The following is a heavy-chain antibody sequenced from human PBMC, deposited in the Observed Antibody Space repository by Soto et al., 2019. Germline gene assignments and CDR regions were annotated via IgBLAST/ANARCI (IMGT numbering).Heavy chain of an antibody. CDR2: ISGSGGST. CDR1: GFTFSSYA. Sequence: GGSLRLSCAASGFTFSSYAMSWVRQAPGKGLEWVSAISGSGGSTYYADSVKGRFTISRDNSKNTLYLQMNSLRAEDTAVYYCAKQRGIFGAPIPRYGMDVWGQGTTVTVSS. CDR3: AKQRGIFGAPIPRYGMDV. D-gene: IGHD3-3*01. V-gene: IGHV3-23*01. J-gene: IGHJ6*02.